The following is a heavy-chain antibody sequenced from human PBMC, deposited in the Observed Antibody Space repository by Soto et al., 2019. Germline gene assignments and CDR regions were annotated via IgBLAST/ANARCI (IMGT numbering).Heavy chain of an antibody. J-gene: IGHJ3*02. CDR1: GFTFSNYD. V-gene: IGHV3-30*18. D-gene: IGHD6-13*01. CDR3: AKRVFRRSWYYAFEI. Sequence: PGGSLRLSCAASGFTFSNYDMHWVRQAPGKGLDWVADISYDGTNKHNADSVKGRFTISRDNSKNTLYLQMDSLRAEDTAVYYCAKRVFRRSWYYAFEIWGQGTVVTVSS. CDR2: ISYDGTNK.